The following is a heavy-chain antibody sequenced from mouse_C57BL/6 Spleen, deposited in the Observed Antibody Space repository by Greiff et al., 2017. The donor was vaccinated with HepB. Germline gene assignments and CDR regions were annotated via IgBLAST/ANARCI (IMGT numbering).Heavy chain of an antibody. J-gene: IGHJ2*01. CDR3: TRYYGSSFDY. CDR2: IDPETGGT. CDR1: GYTFTDYE. Sequence: VKLQQSGAELVRPGASVTLSCKASGYTFTDYEMHWVKQTPVHGLEWIGAIDPETGGTAYNQKFKGKAILTADKSSSTAYMELRSLTSEDSAVYYCTRYYGSSFDYWGQGTTLTVSS. D-gene: IGHD1-1*01. V-gene: IGHV1-15*01.